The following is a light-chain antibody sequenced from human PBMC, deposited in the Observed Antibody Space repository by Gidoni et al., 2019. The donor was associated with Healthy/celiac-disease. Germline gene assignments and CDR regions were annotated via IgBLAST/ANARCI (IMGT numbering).Light chain of an antibody. V-gene: IGKV3-20*01. Sequence: EIVLTQYPGTRSLSPGERATLSCRASQSVSSSYLAWYQQKPGQAPRLLIYGASSRATGIPDRFSGSGSGTDFTLTISRLEPEDFAVYYCQQYGSSPSTFGQGTRLEIK. J-gene: IGKJ5*01. CDR3: QQYGSSPST. CDR1: QSVSSSY. CDR2: GAS.